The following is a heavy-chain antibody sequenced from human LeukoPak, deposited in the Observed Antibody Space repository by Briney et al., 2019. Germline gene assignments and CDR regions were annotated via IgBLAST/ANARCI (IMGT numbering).Heavy chain of an antibody. J-gene: IGHJ4*02. CDR1: GYTSTNYA. Sequence: ASVKVSCKASGYTSTNYAINCVRQPPGQGLEWMGWISAYNGNTNYAQKLQGRVTVTTDTSTSTAYMELRSLRSDDTAVYYCATGYCSGGSCHYPYYFDYWGQGTLVTVSS. V-gene: IGHV1-18*01. CDR3: ATGYCSGGSCHYPYYFDY. CDR2: ISAYNGNT. D-gene: IGHD2-15*01.